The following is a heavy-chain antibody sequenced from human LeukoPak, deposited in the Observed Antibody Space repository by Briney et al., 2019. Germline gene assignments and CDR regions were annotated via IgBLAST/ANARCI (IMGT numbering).Heavy chain of an antibody. J-gene: IGHJ5*02. Sequence: GGSLRLSCAASGFPFSNNVMSWVRQAPGKGLEWVSAISGSGGSTYYADSVKGRFTISRDNSKNTLYLQINSLRAEDTAVYYCAKEITMVRGVKPNWFDPWGQGTLVTVSS. CDR1: GFPFSNNV. CDR3: AKEITMVRGVKPNWFDP. CDR2: ISGSGGST. V-gene: IGHV3-23*01. D-gene: IGHD3-10*01.